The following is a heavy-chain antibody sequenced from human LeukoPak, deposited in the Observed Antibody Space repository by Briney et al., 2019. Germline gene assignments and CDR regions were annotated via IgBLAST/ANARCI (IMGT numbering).Heavy chain of an antibody. CDR1: GGSFSGYY. CDR2: INHSGST. CDR3: ANTYSSGWSYFDY. D-gene: IGHD6-19*01. V-gene: IGHV4-34*01. Sequence: PSETLSLTCAVYGGSFSGYYWSWIRQPPGKGLEWTGEINHSGSTNYNPSLKSRVTISVDTSKNQFSLKLSSVTAADTAVYYCANTYSSGWSYFDYWGQGTLVTVSS. J-gene: IGHJ4*02.